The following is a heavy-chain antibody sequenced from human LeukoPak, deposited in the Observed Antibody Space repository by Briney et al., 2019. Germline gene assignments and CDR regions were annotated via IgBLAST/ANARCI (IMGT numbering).Heavy chain of an antibody. CDR1: GFTFNSFA. CDR3: ARYDSSGYPFDY. Sequence: GGSLRLSCAASGFTFNSFAMNWVRQAPGKGLEWVSAISGSGGGTYYADSVKGRFTIYRDNSKNTLDLQMNSLRAEDTAVYYCARYDSSGYPFDYWGQGTLVTVSS. D-gene: IGHD3-22*01. V-gene: IGHV3-23*01. J-gene: IGHJ4*02. CDR2: ISGSGGGT.